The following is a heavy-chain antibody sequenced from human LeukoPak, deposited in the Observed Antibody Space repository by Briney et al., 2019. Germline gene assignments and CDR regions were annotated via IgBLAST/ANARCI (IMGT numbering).Heavy chain of an antibody. J-gene: IGHJ4*02. D-gene: IGHD6-6*01. CDR1: GFSFNMYS. Sequence: GGSLRLSCAASGFSFNMYSMNWVRQAPGKGPEWVSYISSNSDSTYYADSVKGRFTISRDNAKNSLYLQMNSLRAEDTAVYYCAKDRLEYSTLWGQGTLVTVSS. CDR3: AKDRLEYSTL. CDR2: ISSNSDST. V-gene: IGHV3-48*01.